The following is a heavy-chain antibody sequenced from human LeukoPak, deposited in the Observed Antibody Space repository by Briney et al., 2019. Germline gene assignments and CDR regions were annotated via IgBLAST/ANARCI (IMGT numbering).Heavy chain of an antibody. D-gene: IGHD1-26*01. J-gene: IGHJ6*02. CDR2: IISHGGST. Sequence: PGGSLRLSCAASGFTFSSYTMHWVRQAPGKGLEYVAAIISHGGSTYYANSVRGRFTISRDNSKNTLFLQMGSLRAEDMAVYYCARVMMGATKSNYYYYVMDVWGQGTTVTVSS. V-gene: IGHV3-64*01. CDR3: ARVMMGATKSNYYYYVMDV. CDR1: GFTFSSYT.